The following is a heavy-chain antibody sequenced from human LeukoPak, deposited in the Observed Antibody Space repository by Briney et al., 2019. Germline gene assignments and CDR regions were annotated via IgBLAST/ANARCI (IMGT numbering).Heavy chain of an antibody. J-gene: IGHJ4*02. D-gene: IGHD3-22*01. CDR3: ARLRYYDSSGYTYYFDY. V-gene: IGHV4-39*01. Sequence: SETLSLTCTVSGGSISSSSYYWGWIRQPPGKGLEWIGSIYYSGSTYYNPSLKSRVTVSVDTSKNQFSLKLSSVTAADTAVYYCARLRYYDSSGYTYYFDYWGQGTLVTVSS. CDR1: GGSISSSSYY. CDR2: IYYSGST.